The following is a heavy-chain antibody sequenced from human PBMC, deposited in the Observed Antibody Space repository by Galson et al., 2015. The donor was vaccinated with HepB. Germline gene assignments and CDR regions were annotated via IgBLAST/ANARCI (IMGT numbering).Heavy chain of an antibody. D-gene: IGHD3-3*01. V-gene: IGHV3-23*01. CDR3: AKGYVGTIFGVVTNKDYYYMDV. Sequence: SLRLSCAASGFTFSSYAMSWVRQAPGKGLEWVSAISGSGGSTYYADSVKGRFTISRDNSKNTLYLQMNSLRAEDTAVYYCAKGYVGTIFGVVTNKDYYYMDVWGKGTTVTVSS. CDR2: ISGSGGST. J-gene: IGHJ6*03. CDR1: GFTFSSYA.